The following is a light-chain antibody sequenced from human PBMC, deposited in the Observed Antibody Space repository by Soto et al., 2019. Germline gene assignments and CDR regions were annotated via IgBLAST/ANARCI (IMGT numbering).Light chain of an antibody. CDR3: QQHGSSPIT. J-gene: IGKJ5*01. Sequence: IVLPQYPGTLSLSPGERSTLSCMASQSVSSNFLAWYQEKPGQTPRLLVYGASSRATGIPDRFSGSGSGTDFTLTISRLEPEDFAVYYCQQHGSSPITFGQGVRLET. CDR1: QSVSSNF. V-gene: IGKV3-20*01. CDR2: GAS.